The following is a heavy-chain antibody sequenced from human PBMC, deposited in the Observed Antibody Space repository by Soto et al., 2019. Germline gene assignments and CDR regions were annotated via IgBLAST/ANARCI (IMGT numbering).Heavy chain of an antibody. Sequence: PGGSLRLSCAASGFTVSSNYMSWIRQPPGKGLEWIGYIYYSGPSRYNPSLESRVTISIDSSKNQVSLTLTSVTAADTAVYYCARGYSHYAHWGRGTLVTVSS. CDR2: IYYSGPS. V-gene: IGHV4-59*02. D-gene: IGHD4-4*01. CDR1: GFTVSSNY. J-gene: IGHJ4*02. CDR3: ARGYSHYAH.